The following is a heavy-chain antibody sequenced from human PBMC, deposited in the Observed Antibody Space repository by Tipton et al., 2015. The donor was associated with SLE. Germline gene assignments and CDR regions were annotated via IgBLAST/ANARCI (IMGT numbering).Heavy chain of an antibody. J-gene: IGHJ4*02. CDR2: ISYDGSNK. Sequence: SLRLSCAASGFTFSSYAMHWVRQAPGKGLEWVAVISYDGSNKYYADSVKGRFTISRDNSKNTLYLQMNSLRAEDTAVYYCARSRSDYDILTGYGDYWGQGTLVTVSS. CDR3: ARSRSDYDILTGYGDY. V-gene: IGHV3-30*04. D-gene: IGHD3-9*01. CDR1: GFTFSSYA.